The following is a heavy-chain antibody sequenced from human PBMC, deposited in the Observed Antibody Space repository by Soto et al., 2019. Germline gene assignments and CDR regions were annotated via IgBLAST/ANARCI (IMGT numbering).Heavy chain of an antibody. J-gene: IGHJ5*02. D-gene: IGHD6-13*01. CDR3: ARHQSHSSSYVDP. Sequence: QLQLQESGPGLVKPSETLSLTCTVSGGSISSSSYYWGWIRQPPGKGLEWIGSIYYSGGTYYNPSLTSRVTISVHTSKNQFSLTLSSVTPADTAVYYCARHQSHSSSYVDPWGQGTLVTVSS. V-gene: IGHV4-39*01. CDR1: GGSISSSSYY. CDR2: IYYSGGT.